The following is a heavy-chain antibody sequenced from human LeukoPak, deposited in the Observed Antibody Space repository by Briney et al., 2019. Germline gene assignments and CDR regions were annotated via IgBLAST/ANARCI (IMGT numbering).Heavy chain of an antibody. CDR3: ARALPLWFGELLSELGFDY. CDR2: ISSSNSYI. V-gene: IGHV3-21*01. J-gene: IGHJ4*02. D-gene: IGHD3-10*01. Sequence: PGGSLRLSCAASGFTFSPYSMCWVRQAPGKGLDGVSCISSSNSYIYYADSVKGRFAISRDNAKKLVYLQMNSLRAEDTAVYYCARALPLWFGELLSELGFDYWGQGTLVTVSS. CDR1: GFTFSPYS.